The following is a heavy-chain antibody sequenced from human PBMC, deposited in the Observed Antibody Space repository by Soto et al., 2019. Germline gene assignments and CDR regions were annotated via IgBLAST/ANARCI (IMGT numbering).Heavy chain of an antibody. Sequence: PSETLSLTCTVSGGSISTGGNYWSWIRQPPGKGLEWIGYIYYSGSTNYNPSLKSRVTISVDTSKNQFSLKLSSVTAADTAVYYCAREGSYKNYYYYGMEVWGQGTTVTVSS. CDR2: IYYSGST. V-gene: IGHV4-61*08. D-gene: IGHD2-15*01. CDR1: GGSISTGGNY. J-gene: IGHJ6*02. CDR3: AREGSYKNYYYYGMEV.